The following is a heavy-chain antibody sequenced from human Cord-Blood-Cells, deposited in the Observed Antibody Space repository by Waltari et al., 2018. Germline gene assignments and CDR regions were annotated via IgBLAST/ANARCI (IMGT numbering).Heavy chain of an antibody. CDR1: GGSISSGDYY. V-gene: IGHV4-30-4*01. CDR3: ARDGGFYYYYGMDV. D-gene: IGHD3-16*01. CDR2: SYNSGST. J-gene: IGHJ6*02. Sequence: QVQLQESGPGLVKPSQTLSLTCTVSGGSISSGDYYWSWIRQPPGKGLEWIGYSYNSGSTYYNPSLKCRVTISVETSKNQFSLKLSSVTAADTAVYYCARDGGFYYYYGMDVLCQGTTVTVSS.